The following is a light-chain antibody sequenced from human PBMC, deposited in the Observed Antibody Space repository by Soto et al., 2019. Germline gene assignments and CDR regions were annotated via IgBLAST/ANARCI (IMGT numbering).Light chain of an antibody. CDR2: GVT. CDR1: SSDVGGYNY. CDR3: CSYAGTYTGV. V-gene: IGLV2-11*01. J-gene: IGLJ3*02. Sequence: QSALTQPRSVSGSRGQSVTMSCTGTSSDVGGYNYVSWYQQDPGKAPKLLIYGVTERPSGVPDRFSGSKSGNTASLTISGLQVEDEADYYCCSYAGTYTGVFGGGTKLTVL.